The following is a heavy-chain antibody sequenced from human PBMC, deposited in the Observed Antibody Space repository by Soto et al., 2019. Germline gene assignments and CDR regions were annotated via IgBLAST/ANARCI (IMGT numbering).Heavy chain of an antibody. CDR3: ASRSTVTTFGIFRY. V-gene: IGHV4-31*03. Sequence: QVQLQESGPGLVKPSQTLSLTCTVSGGSISRGGYYWSWIRQHPGKGLEWIGYIYYSGSTYYNPSLKSRVTISVDTSKNQFSLKLSSVTAADTAVYYCASRSTVTTFGIFRYWGQGTLVTVSS. D-gene: IGHD4-4*01. CDR2: IYYSGST. CDR1: GGSISRGGYY. J-gene: IGHJ4*02.